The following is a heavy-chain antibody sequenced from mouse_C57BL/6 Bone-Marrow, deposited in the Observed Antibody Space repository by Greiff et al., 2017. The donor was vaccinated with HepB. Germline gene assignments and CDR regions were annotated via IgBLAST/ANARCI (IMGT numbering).Heavy chain of an antibody. CDR1: GYTFTSYW. CDR2: IDPSDSYT. V-gene: IGHV1-50*01. CDR3: AISRED. Sequence: VQLQQSGAELVKPGASVKLSCKASGYTFTSYWMQWVKQRPGQGLEWIGEIDPSDSYTNYNQKFKGKATLTVDTSSSTAYMQLSSLTSEDSAVYYCAISREDWGQGTTLTVSS. J-gene: IGHJ2*01.